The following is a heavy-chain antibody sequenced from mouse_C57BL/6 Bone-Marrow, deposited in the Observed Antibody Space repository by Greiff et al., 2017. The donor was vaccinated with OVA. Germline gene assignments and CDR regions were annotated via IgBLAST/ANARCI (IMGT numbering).Heavy chain of an antibody. J-gene: IGHJ4*01. CDR3: SRYYYGSSYGAMDY. CDR1: GYTFTSYW. CDR2: IYPGNSDT. D-gene: IGHD1-1*01. V-gene: IGHV1-5*01. Sequence: EVQLQQSGPVLARPGASVKMSCKTSGYTFTSYWMHWVKQRPGQGLEWIGAIYPGNSDTSYNQKFKGKAKLTAVTSASTAYMELSSLTNEDSAVYYCSRYYYGSSYGAMDYWGQGTSVTVSS.